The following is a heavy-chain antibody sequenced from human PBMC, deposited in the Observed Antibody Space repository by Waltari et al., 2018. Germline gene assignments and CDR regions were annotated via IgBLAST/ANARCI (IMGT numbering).Heavy chain of an antibody. J-gene: IGHJ6*02. CDR1: GDTFSNFA. CDR2: IVPLVATT. CDR3: ARAPPTRTFFFYGLDV. V-gene: IGHV1-69*01. D-gene: IGHD5-12*01. Sequence: QIYLVQSGAEVKKPGSSVTVSCKASGDTFSNFAFTWGRGGPGQGLEWVGGIVPLVATTDVEPQCQGRVALTADESTSTYYRELSGLRFEDTAVYYCARAPPTRTFFFYGLDVWGQGTTVTVSS.